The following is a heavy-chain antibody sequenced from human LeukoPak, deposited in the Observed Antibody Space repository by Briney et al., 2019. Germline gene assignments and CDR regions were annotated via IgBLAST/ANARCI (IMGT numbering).Heavy chain of an antibody. Sequence: SVKVSCKASGYTFTSYYMHWVRQAPGQGLEWMGRIIPIFGTANYAQKFQGRVTITTDESTSTAYMGLSSLRSEETAVYSCARYNYYDSSGYPDWGQGTLVTVSS. CDR1: GYTFTSYY. V-gene: IGHV1-69*05. CDR2: IIPIFGTA. D-gene: IGHD3-22*01. J-gene: IGHJ4*02. CDR3: ARYNYYDSSGYPD.